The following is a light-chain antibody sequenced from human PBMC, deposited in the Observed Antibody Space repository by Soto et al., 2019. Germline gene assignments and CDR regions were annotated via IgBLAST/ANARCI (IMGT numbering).Light chain of an antibody. CDR1: QSVSSGY. V-gene: IGKV3-20*01. CDR3: KQYVSSLT. J-gene: IGKJ4*01. Sequence: EIVLTQSPGTLSLPPVERSTLSCRASQSVSSGYLAWYQQKPGQAPRLLIYGASSRATGIPDRFSGSGSGTDFTLTISRLEPEDFAVYYCKQYVSSLTFGGGTKVDIK. CDR2: GAS.